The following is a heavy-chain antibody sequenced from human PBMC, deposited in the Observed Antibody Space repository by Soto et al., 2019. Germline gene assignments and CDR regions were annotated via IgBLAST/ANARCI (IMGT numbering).Heavy chain of an antibody. V-gene: IGHV3-7*01. D-gene: IGHD3-10*01. J-gene: IGHJ4*02. CDR1: GFTFNTYA. CDR2: INIDGSET. CDR3: ARQTSGWFDY. Sequence: GGSLRLSCAASGFTFNTYAMSWVRQAPRKGLEWVANINIDGSETYYVDSLKGRFTISRDNAKNSLYLQMHSLRAEDTAVYYCARQTSGWFDYWGQGTLVTVSS.